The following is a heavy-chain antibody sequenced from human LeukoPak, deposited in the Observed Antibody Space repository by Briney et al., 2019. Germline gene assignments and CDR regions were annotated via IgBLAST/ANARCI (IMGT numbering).Heavy chain of an antibody. V-gene: IGHV4-59*08. D-gene: IGHD2-15*01. J-gene: IGHJ6*02. CDR1: GGSISSYY. CDR3: ARQTPPYCSGGSCYKLNYYGMDV. CDR2: IYYSGST. Sequence: SETLSLTCTVSGGSISSYYWSWIRQPPGKGLEWIGYIYYSGSTNYNPSLKSRVTISVDTSKNQFSLKLSSVTAADTAVYYCARQTPPYCSGGSCYKLNYYGMDVWGQGTTVTVSS.